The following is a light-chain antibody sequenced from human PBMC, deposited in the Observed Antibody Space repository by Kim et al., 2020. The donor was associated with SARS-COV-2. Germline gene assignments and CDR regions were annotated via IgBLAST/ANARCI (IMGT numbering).Light chain of an antibody. Sequence: EIVMTQSPATLSVSPGERATLSCRASQSVGSNLAWYQQKPGQAPRLLLYGASTRATGIPARFSGSGSGTEFTLTISSLQSEDVAVYYCQQFYNWPPITFGQETRLEI. CDR2: GAS. J-gene: IGKJ5*01. V-gene: IGKV3-15*01. CDR3: QQFYNWPPIT. CDR1: QSVGSN.